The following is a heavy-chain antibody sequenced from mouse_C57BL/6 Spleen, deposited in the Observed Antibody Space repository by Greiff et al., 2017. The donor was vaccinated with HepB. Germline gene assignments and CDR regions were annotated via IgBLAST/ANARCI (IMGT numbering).Heavy chain of an antibody. Sequence: EVKLVESGGGLVKPGGSLKLSCAASGFTFSDYGMHWVRQAPEKGLEWVAYISSGSSTIYYADTVKGRFTISRDNAKNTLFLQMTSLRSEDTALYYCARGITGHAMDYWGQGTSVTVSS. V-gene: IGHV5-17*01. CDR2: ISSGSSTI. CDR3: ARGITGHAMDY. D-gene: IGHD1-1*01. CDR1: GFTFSDYG. J-gene: IGHJ4*01.